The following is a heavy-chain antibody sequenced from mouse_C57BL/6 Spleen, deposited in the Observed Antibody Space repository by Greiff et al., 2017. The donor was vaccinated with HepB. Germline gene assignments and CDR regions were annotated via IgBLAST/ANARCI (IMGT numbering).Heavy chain of an antibody. CDR3: ARGGRGDYYAMDY. D-gene: IGHD1-1*02. V-gene: IGHV1-80*01. CDR1: GYAFSSYW. J-gene: IGHJ4*01. CDR2: IYPGDGDT. Sequence: QVQLQQSGAELVKPGASVKISCKASGYAFSSYWMNWVKQRPGKGLEWIGQIYPGDGDTNYNGKFKGKATLTADKSSSTAYMQLSSLTSEDSAVYFCARGGRGDYYAMDYWGQGTSVTVSS.